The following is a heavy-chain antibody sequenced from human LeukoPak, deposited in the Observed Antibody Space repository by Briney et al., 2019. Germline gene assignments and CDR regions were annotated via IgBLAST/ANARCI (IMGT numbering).Heavy chain of an antibody. CDR1: GFTFSSYG. V-gene: IGHV3-30*18. CDR3: AKDLGPYFDY. J-gene: IGHJ4*02. CDR2: ISYDGSNK. Sequence: GGSLRLSCAASGFTFSSYGMHWVRQAPGKGLEWVAVISYDGSNKYYADSVKGRFTISRDNSKNTLYLQMNSPRAEDTAVYYCAKDLGPYFDYWGQGTLVTVSS. D-gene: IGHD1-26*01.